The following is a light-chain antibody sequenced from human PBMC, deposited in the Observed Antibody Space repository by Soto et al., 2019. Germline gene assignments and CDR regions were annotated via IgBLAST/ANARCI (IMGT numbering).Light chain of an antibody. CDR3: SSYTSSSTRV. CDR2: DVS. Sequence: QSVLTQPASVSGSPGQSITISCTGTSSDVGGYNYVSWYQQHPGKAPKLMIYDVSNRPSGVSNRFSGSNSGNTASLTISGLQAADEADYYCSSYTSSSTRVFGGGTKRTVL. J-gene: IGLJ3*02. CDR1: SSDVGGYNY. V-gene: IGLV2-14*01.